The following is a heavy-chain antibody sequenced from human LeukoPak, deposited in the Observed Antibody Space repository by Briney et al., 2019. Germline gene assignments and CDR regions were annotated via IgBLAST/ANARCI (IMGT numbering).Heavy chain of an antibody. CDR3: GRDPNGDYVGAFEF. V-gene: IGHV3-23*01. CDR2: ISGSGGYT. Sequence: GGSLRLSCAASGFTFRSYGMSWVRQAPGKGPEWVSSISGSGGYTYYADSVQGRFTISRDNSKSTLYLQMNSLRVEDTAEYFCGRDPNGDYVGAFEFWGQGTKVAVSS. J-gene: IGHJ3*01. D-gene: IGHD3-16*01. CDR1: GFTFRSYG.